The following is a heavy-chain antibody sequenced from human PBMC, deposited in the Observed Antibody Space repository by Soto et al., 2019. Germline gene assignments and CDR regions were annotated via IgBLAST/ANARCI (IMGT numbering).Heavy chain of an antibody. D-gene: IGHD2-21*02. V-gene: IGHV1-46*01. Sequence: QVQLVQSGAEVKKPGASVKVSCKASGDTFTDYYIHWGRQAPGQGLEWMGTVNPSGGHTTYAQHFLCIMTITRDTSASKVYMEPTSLPSEDTAIYYCARGGHVVVVTAALDYWGQGTLVTVSS. CDR3: ARGGHVVVVTAALDY. CDR2: VNPSGGHT. J-gene: IGHJ4*02. CDR1: GDTFTDYY.